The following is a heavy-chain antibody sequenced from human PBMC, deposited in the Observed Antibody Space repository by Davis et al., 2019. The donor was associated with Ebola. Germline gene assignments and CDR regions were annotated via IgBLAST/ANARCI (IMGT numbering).Heavy chain of an antibody. CDR2: IYSGGST. V-gene: IGHV3-53*01. J-gene: IGHJ6*02. Sequence: GESLKISCAASGFTVSSNYMTWVRQAPGKGLEWVSVIYSGGSTYYADSVKGRFTISRDTSKNTLYLQMNNLRAEDTAVYYCARDSATDPSAMYYYFAMDVWGQGTAVTVS. CDR3: ARDSATDPSAMYYYFAMDV. CDR1: GFTVSSNY. D-gene: IGHD2-8*01.